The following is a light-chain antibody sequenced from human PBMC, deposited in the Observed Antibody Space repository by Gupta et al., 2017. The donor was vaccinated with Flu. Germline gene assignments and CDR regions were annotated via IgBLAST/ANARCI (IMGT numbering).Light chain of an antibody. CDR2: AGS. Sequence: PSSLSASVGDRVTITCRASQRINSKLNWYQQKPGKAPHLLVYAGSRLQSDVPSRFSGSGSGTDFTLTISRLQPADFATYYCQQSDSFPYTFGQGTKVDIK. J-gene: IGKJ2*01. V-gene: IGKV1-39*01. CDR3: QQSDSFPYT. CDR1: QRINSK.